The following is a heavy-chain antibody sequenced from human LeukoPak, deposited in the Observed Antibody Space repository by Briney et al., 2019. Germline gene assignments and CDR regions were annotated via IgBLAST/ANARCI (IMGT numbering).Heavy chain of an antibody. CDR2: IYHIGGT. CDR1: GDSISSNNYF. Sequence: PSQTLSLTCTVSGDSISSNNYFWSWIRQHPGKGLEWIGYIYHIGGTDYNPSLKSRVMVSVDTSKNQFSLKVISVTAADTAVYYCARAGPDPFTGYARFGYFDYWGQGILVTVSS. CDR3: ARAGPDPFTGYARFGYFDY. V-gene: IGHV4-31*03. D-gene: IGHD3-9*01. J-gene: IGHJ4*02.